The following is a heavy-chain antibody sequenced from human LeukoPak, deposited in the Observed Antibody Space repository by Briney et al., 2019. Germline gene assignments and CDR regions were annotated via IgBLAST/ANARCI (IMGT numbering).Heavy chain of an antibody. CDR1: GFTFDDYA. CDR2: ISWNSGSI. V-gene: IGHV3-9*03. CDR3: AKGASYYYDSSGYVDY. D-gene: IGHD3-22*01. Sequence: GRSLRLSCAASGFTFDDYAMHWVRQAPGEGLEWLSGISWNSGSIGYADPVKGRFTISRDNAKNSLYLQMNSLRAEDMALYYCAKGASYYYDSSGYVDYWGQGTLVTVSS. J-gene: IGHJ4*02.